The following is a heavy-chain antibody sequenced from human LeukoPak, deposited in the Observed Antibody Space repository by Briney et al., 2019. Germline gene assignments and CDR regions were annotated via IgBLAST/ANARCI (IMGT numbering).Heavy chain of an antibody. V-gene: IGHV3-48*04. J-gene: IGHJ4*02. Sequence: TGGSLRLSCAASGFTFSSYSMNWVRQAPGKGLEWVSYISSSGSTIYYADSVKGRFTMSRDNAKNSLFLQMNSLRAEDMAVYYCARAGPGLSDYFDYWGQGTLVTVSS. CDR3: ARAGPGLSDYFDY. CDR2: ISSSGSTI. CDR1: GFTFSSYS. D-gene: IGHD4/OR15-4a*01.